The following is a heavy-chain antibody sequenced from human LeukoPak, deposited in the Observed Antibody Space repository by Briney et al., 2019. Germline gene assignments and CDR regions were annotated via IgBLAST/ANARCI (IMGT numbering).Heavy chain of an antibody. D-gene: IGHD2-15*01. CDR1: GFTFSSYN. V-gene: IGHV3-48*04. CDR3: TRADAEMYCSGGSCFHFDY. Sequence: PGGSLRLSCAASGFTFSSYNMNWVRQAPGKGLEWVSYISSSGSTIYYADSVKGRFTISRDNAKNSLYLQMNSLRAEDTAVYYCTRADAEMYCSGGSCFHFDYWGQGTLVTVSS. CDR2: ISSSGSTI. J-gene: IGHJ4*02.